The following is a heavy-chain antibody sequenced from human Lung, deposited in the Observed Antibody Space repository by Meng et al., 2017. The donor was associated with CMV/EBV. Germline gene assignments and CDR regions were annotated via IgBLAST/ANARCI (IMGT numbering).Heavy chain of an antibody. CDR1: GDSITNHNW. J-gene: IGHJ1*01. Sequence: QVPLRGSGPALVKPSETLSLPSAVSGDSITNHNWWAWVRQPPGKGLEWIGEIPHRGSSAYNPSLKSRVSMSIDKSKNQFSLKLTSVTAADTAVYHCLRRSGGSVWGQGTLVTVSS. CDR2: IPHRGSS. D-gene: IGHD3-10*01. V-gene: IGHV4-4*02. CDR3: LRRSGGSV.